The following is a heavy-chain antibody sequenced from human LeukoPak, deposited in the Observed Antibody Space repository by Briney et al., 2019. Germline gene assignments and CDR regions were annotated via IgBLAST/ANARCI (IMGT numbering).Heavy chain of an antibody. CDR1: GGSITSSSYY. CDR3: ARDRSGYFQN. D-gene: IGHD3-22*01. CDR2: IYYRGST. Sequence: ASETLSLTCTASGGSITSSSYYWGWIRQPPGKGLEWIGTIYYRGSTYYNPSLKSRVSISVDTSKNQFSLRLTSVTATDTAVYYCARDRSGYFQNWGQGTLVTVSS. V-gene: IGHV4-39*01. J-gene: IGHJ1*01.